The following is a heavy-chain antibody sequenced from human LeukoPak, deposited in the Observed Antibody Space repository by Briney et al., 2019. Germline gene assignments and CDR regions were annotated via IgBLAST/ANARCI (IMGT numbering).Heavy chain of an antibody. CDR2: ISYTGSI. CDR3: ARAERSGTSFPWDY. CDR1: GGSISSRNYY. Sequence: SETLSLTCTVSGGSISSRNYYWAWIRQPPGKGLDWIGSISYTGSIFYNPSLKSRVTISVDTSKNQFSLKLSSVTAADTAIYYCARAERSGTSFPWDYWGQGTPVTVSS. D-gene: IGHD2-2*01. J-gene: IGHJ4*02. V-gene: IGHV4-39*01.